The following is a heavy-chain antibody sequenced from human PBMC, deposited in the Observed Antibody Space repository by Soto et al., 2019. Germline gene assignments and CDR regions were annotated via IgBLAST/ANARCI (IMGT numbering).Heavy chain of an antibody. Sequence: QVQLVQSGAEVKKPGASATVSCKASGYRFSDYYLHWVRQAPGQGPEWMGWMNPNSGDTKYAQKFKGRVTMTRDTSVRTAFMELNWLKSDDTAVYYCARESGGATATIDYYYFYMDVWGIGTTVTVSS. J-gene: IGHJ6*03. CDR1: GYRFSDYY. V-gene: IGHV1-2*02. CDR2: MNPNSGDT. D-gene: IGHD5-12*01. CDR3: ARESGGATATIDYYYFYMDV.